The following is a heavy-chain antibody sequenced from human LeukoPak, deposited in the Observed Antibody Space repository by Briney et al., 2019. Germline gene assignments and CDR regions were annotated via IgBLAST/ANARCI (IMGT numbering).Heavy chain of an antibody. V-gene: IGHV4-4*07. J-gene: IGHJ4*02. D-gene: IGHD2-15*01. CDR1: GGSTRNHY. Sequence: SETLSLTCTVSGGSTRNHYWSWIRQPAGKGLEWIGRMYTSGSTNYNPSLKSRLTMSVDTSKNKFSLNLSSVTPADPADSHSASGGSASCVYWGQGTLATVSS. CDR2: MYTSGST. CDR3: ASGGSASCVY.